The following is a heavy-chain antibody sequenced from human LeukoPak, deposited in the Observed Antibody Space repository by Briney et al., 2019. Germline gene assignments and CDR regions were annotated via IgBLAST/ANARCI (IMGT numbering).Heavy chain of an antibody. Sequence: GGSLRLSCVASGLTFSSQWMTWVRQAPGKGLEWVSYISSSGSTIYYADSVKGRFTISRDNAKNSLYLQMNSLRAEDTAVYYCAELGITMIGGVWGKGTTVTISS. J-gene: IGHJ6*04. D-gene: IGHD3-10*02. CDR2: ISSSGSTI. V-gene: IGHV3-48*03. CDR3: AELGITMIGGV. CDR1: GLTFSSQW.